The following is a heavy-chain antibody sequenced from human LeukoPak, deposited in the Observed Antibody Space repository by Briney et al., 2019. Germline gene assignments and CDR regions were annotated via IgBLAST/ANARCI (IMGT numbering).Heavy chain of an antibody. CDR1: GFPFSDFS. Sequence: GGSLRLSCATSGFPFSDFSMSWVRQAPGKGLEWIPTTNSGGTSTYYAESVKGRFTISRDTSKDTLYLQMNSLRAEDTAVYYCAKDLVVGTNYFDYWGQGTPVTVSS. D-gene: IGHD1-26*01. CDR2: TNSGGTST. V-gene: IGHV3-23*01. J-gene: IGHJ4*02. CDR3: AKDLVVGTNYFDY.